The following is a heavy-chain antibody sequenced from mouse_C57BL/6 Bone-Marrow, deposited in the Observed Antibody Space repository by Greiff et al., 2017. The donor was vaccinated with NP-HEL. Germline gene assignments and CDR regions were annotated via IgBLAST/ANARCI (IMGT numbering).Heavy chain of an antibody. J-gene: IGHJ4*01. Sequence: EVKLMESGGGLVQPGGSLSLSCAASGFTFTDYYMSWVRQPPGKALEWLGFIRNKANGYTTEYSASVKGRFTISRDNSQSILYLQMNALRAEDSATYYCARLYYGKSEPQWGAMDYWGQGTSVTVSS. D-gene: IGHD2-1*01. V-gene: IGHV7-3*01. CDR1: GFTFTDYY. CDR3: ARLYYGKSEPQWGAMDY. CDR2: IRNKANGYTT.